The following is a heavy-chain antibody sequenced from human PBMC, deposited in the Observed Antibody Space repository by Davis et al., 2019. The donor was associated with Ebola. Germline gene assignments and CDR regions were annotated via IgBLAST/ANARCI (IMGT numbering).Heavy chain of an antibody. D-gene: IGHD3-10*01. CDR1: GFTFRTHA. J-gene: IGHJ4*02. Sequence: GGSLRLSCPASGFTFRTHAFNWVRQAPGKGLEWVSSISSGGASTYYADSVKGRFTISRDNSKNTLYLQMNSLRAEDTAVYYCAKDKGWFRTFDYWGQGTLVTVSS. CDR2: ISSGGAST. CDR3: AKDKGWFRTFDY. V-gene: IGHV3-23*01.